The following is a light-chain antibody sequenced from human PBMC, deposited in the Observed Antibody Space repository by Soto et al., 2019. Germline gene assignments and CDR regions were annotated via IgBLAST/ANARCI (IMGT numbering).Light chain of an antibody. Sequence: IVLTQSPLSLPVTPGEPASISCRSSLSLLGTNGSNYLAWYLQKPGQSPQLLIYLGSNRASGVPDRFSGSGSGTDFTLQISRVEAEDVGLYYCMQGLTSPLTFGGGTKVDIK. CDR2: LGS. V-gene: IGKV2-28*01. CDR3: MQGLTSPLT. J-gene: IGKJ4*01. CDR1: LSLLGTNGSNY.